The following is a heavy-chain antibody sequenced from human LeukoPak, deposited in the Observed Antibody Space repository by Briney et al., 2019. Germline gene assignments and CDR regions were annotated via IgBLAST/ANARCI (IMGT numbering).Heavy chain of an antibody. CDR1: GGSFSGYY. J-gene: IGHJ4*02. D-gene: IGHD3-22*01. V-gene: IGHV4-34*01. CDR3: VTYYFDSSGPKKNY. Sequence: SETLSLTCAVYGGSFSGYYWSWIRQPPGKGLEWIGEINHSGSTNYNPSLKSRVTISVDTSKNQFSLKLSSVTAAGTAVYYCVTYYFDSSGPKKNYWGQGTLVTVSS. CDR2: INHSGST.